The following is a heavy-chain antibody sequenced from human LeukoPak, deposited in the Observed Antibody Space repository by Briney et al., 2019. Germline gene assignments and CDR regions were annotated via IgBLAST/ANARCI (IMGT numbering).Heavy chain of an antibody. CDR2: ISCSGST. CDR3: ARDRGTWNDDGFDY. Sequence: KPSETLSLTCTVSGGSISSCTYSWGWIRQPPGKGLEWIGSISCSGSTYYNPSLKSRVTISVDTSKNQFSLKLSSVTAADTAVYYCARDRGTWNDDGFDYWGQGTLVTVSS. CDR1: GGSISSCTYS. V-gene: IGHV4-39*07. J-gene: IGHJ4*02. D-gene: IGHD1-1*01.